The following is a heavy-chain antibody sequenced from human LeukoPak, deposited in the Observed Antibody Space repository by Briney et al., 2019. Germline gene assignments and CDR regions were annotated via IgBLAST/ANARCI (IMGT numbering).Heavy chain of an antibody. Sequence: PGGSLRLSCAASGFTFSSYAMHWVRQAPGKGLEWVAVISYDGSNKYYADSVKGRFTISRDNSKNTLYLQMNSLRAEDTAVYYCARDRVDILTGYLFGIDVWGQGTTVTVSS. CDR1: GFTFSSYA. J-gene: IGHJ6*02. V-gene: IGHV3-30*04. CDR2: ISYDGSNK. CDR3: ARDRVDILTGYLFGIDV. D-gene: IGHD3-9*01.